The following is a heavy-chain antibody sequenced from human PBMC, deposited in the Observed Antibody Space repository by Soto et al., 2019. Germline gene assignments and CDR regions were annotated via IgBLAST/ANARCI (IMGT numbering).Heavy chain of an antibody. CDR2: INHSGSA. Sequence: SETLSLTCAVYGGSFSGYHWSWIRQPPGKGLEWIGEINHSGSANYNPSLKSRVTISVDTSKNQFSLKLSSVTAADTAVYYCARQTTVVTPKFPFRYYYYGMDVWGRGTTVTVSS. CDR1: GGSFSGYH. V-gene: IGHV4-34*01. CDR3: ARQTTVVTPKFPFRYYYYGMDV. D-gene: IGHD4-17*01. J-gene: IGHJ6*02.